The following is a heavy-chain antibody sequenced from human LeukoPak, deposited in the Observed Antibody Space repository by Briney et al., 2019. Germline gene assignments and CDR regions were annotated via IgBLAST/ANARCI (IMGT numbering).Heavy chain of an antibody. V-gene: IGHV3-20*04. D-gene: IGHD2-2*01. Sequence: GGSLRLSCAASGFTFDDYGMSWVRQAPGKGLEWVSGINWNGGSTGYADSVKGRFNISRDNAKNSLYLQMNSLRAEDTALYYCARNGVPAAPTRWFDPWGQGTLVTVSS. CDR2: INWNGGST. CDR3: ARNGVPAAPTRWFDP. CDR1: GFTFDDYG. J-gene: IGHJ5*02.